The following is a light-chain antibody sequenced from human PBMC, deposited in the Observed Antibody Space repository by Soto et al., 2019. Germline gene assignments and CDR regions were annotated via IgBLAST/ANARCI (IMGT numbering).Light chain of an antibody. CDR3: QHYNNWPLT. Sequence: EIVMTQSPATLSVSPGERATLSCRASQSVSSSLAWYQHKPGQALRLLIYGASTRATGIPARFSGSGSGTEFTLTSSSRQSEDVAVYYCQHYNNWPLTFGQGTKVEVK. V-gene: IGKV3-15*01. CDR2: GAS. J-gene: IGKJ1*01. CDR1: QSVSSS.